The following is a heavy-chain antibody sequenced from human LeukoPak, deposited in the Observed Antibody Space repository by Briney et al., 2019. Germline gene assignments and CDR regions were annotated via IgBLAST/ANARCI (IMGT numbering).Heavy chain of an antibody. CDR2: IYYSGST. J-gene: IGHJ6*03. D-gene: IGHD3-22*01. CDR1: GGSISSSSYY. V-gene: IGHV4-61*01. Sequence: SETLPLTCTVSGGSISSSSYYWSWIRQPPGKGLEWIGYIYYSGSTNYNPSLKSRVTISVDTSKNQFSLKLSPVTAADTVVYYCARIRYYYDSSGYYYYYMDVWGKGTTVTVSS. CDR3: ARIRYYYDSSGYYYYYMDV.